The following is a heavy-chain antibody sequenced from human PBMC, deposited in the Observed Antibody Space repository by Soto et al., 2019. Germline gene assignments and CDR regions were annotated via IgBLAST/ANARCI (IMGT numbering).Heavy chain of an antibody. J-gene: IGHJ5*02. CDR3: ARLYCSSSAACDGWFDP. CDR2: IDPRDSYT. D-gene: IGHD2-2*01. CDR1: GYSFTTFW. V-gene: IGHV5-10-1*01. Sequence: PGESLKISCTGFGYSFTTFWISWVRQMPGKGLEWMGTIDPRDSYTNYSPSFQGHVTISADKSISTAYLQWGSLQASDTAMYFCARLYCSSSAACDGWFDPWGQGTLVTVSS.